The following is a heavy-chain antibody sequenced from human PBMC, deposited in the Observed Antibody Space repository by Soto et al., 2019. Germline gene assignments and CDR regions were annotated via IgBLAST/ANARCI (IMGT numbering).Heavy chain of an antibody. CDR3: AREVRGVILRTNWFDP. V-gene: IGHV4-59*01. CDR2: IYYSGST. CDR1: GGSISSYY. D-gene: IGHD3-10*01. J-gene: IGHJ5*02. Sequence: PSETLSLTCTVSGGSISSYYWSWIRQPPGKGLEWIGYIYYSGSTNYNPSLKSRVTISVDTSKNQFSLKLSSVTAADTAVYYCAREVRGVILRTNWFDPWGQGTLVTVSS.